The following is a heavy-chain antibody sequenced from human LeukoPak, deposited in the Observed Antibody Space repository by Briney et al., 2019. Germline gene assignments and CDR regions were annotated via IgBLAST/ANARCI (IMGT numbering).Heavy chain of an antibody. D-gene: IGHD5-24*01. V-gene: IGHV1-46*01. CDR2: INPGGRST. J-gene: IGHJ4*02. CDR3: AREIGPIQLHLWGSAFDY. Sequence: ASVKVSFKASGYTFTNYYIHWVRQAPGQGREWMGIINPGGRSTSYAQKFQGRVTMTRDTSTSTVYMELSSLRSEDTAVYYCAREIGPIQLHLWGSAFDYWGQGTLVTVSS. CDR1: GYTFTNYY.